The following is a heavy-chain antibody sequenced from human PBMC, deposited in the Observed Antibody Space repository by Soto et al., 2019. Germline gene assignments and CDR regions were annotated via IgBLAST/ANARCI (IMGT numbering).Heavy chain of an antibody. CDR3: ARDYYKYYDSSGYYRSPAY. D-gene: IGHD3-22*01. CDR1: GFTFSSYV. V-gene: IGHV3-64*04. CDR2: ITSNGGST. J-gene: IGHJ4*02. Sequence: GGSLRLSCSASGFTFSSYVMNWVRQAPWKGLEYVSGITSNGGSTFYADSVKGRFTISRDNSRNTLFLQMNSLRAEDTAVYYCARDYYKYYDSSGYYRSPAYWGQGTLVTVCS.